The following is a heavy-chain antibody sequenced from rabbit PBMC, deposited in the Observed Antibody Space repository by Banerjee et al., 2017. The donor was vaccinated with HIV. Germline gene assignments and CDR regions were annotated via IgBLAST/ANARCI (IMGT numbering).Heavy chain of an antibody. CDR3: TTELTGNVNF. Sequence: QEQLEESGGDLVKPEGSLTLTCTASGFSFRNKYVMCWVRQAPGKGLEWIACINTSSGSTVYATWAKGRFTISRTSSTTVALQMTSLTAADTATYFCTTELTGNVNFWGPGTLVTVS. J-gene: IGHJ6*01. V-gene: IGHV1S45*01. CDR2: INTSSGST. CDR1: GFSFRNKYV. D-gene: IGHD7-1*01.